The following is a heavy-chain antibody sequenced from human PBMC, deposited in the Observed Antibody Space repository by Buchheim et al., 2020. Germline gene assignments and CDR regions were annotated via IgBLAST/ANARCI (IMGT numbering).Heavy chain of an antibody. Sequence: EVQLVDSGGGLVQPGGSLRLSCAASGFIFSGNWLGWVRQAPGKGLEWVANINQDGSVKFYVDSVKGRFTISRDNGETSVYLQMNSLRAEDTAVYYCAREVGVTTRWDYWGQGTL. CDR2: INQDGSVK. CDR1: GFIFSGNW. CDR3: AREVGVTTRWDY. J-gene: IGHJ4*02. D-gene: IGHD1-26*01. V-gene: IGHV3-7*01.